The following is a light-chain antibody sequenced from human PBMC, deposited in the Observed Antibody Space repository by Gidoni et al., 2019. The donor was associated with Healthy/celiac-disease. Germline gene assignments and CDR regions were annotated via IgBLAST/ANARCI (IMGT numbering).Light chain of an antibody. V-gene: IGLV3-1*01. Sequence: SSELTQPPSLSVSPGQTASITCSGDKLGDKYSCWYQQKPGQSPVLGIYQDSKRPSGIPERFSGSNSGNTATLTISGTQAMDEADYYCQAWDSSTAHYVFGTGTKVTVL. J-gene: IGLJ1*01. CDR3: QAWDSSTAHYV. CDR2: QDS. CDR1: KLGDKY.